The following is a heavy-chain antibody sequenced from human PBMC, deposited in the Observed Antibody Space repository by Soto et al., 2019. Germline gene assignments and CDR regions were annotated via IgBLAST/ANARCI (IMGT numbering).Heavy chain of an antibody. CDR3: TARWRAPFDY. J-gene: IGHJ4*02. CDR2: LKGKNEGGTT. CDR1: GFTSTNAW. D-gene: IGHD2-15*01. V-gene: IGHV3-15*07. Sequence: EVQLVESGGGLVKPGGSLRLSCAASGFTSTNAWMNWVRQAPGQGLEWVGRLKGKNEGGTTDYAAPVNGRFIISRDDAKNPLSLQMNSLKTADTAVYYCTARWRAPFDYWGQGALVIVSS.